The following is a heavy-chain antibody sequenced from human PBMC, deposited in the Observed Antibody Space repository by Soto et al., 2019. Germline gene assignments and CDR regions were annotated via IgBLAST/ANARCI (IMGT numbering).Heavy chain of an antibody. D-gene: IGHD3-3*01. CDR3: AKVLSKIFGVVMPWMGGY. CDR1: GFTFSSYA. CDR2: ISGSGGST. Sequence: QPGGSLRLSCAASGFTFSSYAMSWVRQAPGKGLEWVSAISGSGGSTYYADSVKGRFTISRDNSKNTLYLQMNSLRAEDTAVYYCAKVLSKIFGVVMPWMGGYWGQGTLVTVSS. J-gene: IGHJ4*02. V-gene: IGHV3-23*01.